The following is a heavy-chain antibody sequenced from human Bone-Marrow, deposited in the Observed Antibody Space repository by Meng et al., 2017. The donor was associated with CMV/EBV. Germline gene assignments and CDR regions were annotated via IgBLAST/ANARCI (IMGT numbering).Heavy chain of an antibody. CDR2: TYYRSKWYN. CDR1: ASSASSNSAA. Sequence: KPLSLTFAILASSASSNSAAWNWIRQSPSRGLEWLGRTYYRSKWYNDYAVSVKSRITINPDTPKNQFSLQLNSVTPEDTAVYYCARSWDSSGDAFDIWGQGTMVTVSS. CDR3: ARSWDSSGDAFDI. J-gene: IGHJ3*02. D-gene: IGHD6-25*01. V-gene: IGHV6-1*01.